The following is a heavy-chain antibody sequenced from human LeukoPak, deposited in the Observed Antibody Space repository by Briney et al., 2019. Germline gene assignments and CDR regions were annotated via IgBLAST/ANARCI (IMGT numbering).Heavy chain of an antibody. J-gene: IGHJ6*03. CDR1: GFTFSSYW. CDR2: INSDGSST. D-gene: IGHD6-19*01. CDR3: ARDESSGWYYYYYYMDV. Sequence: GGSLRLSCAASGFTFSSYWMHWVRQAPGKGLVWVSRINSDGSSTSYADSVKGRFTISRDNAKNTLYLQMKSLRAEDTAVYYCARDESSGWYYYYYYMDVWGKGTTVTISS. V-gene: IGHV3-74*01.